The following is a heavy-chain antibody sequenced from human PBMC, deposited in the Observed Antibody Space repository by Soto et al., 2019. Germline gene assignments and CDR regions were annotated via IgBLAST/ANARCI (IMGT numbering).Heavy chain of an antibody. Sequence: SQTLSLTCAVYGGSFSGYYWSWIRQPPGKGLEWIGEINHSGSTNYNPSLKSRVTISVDTXXXXXXXXXXXXTAADTAVYYCARGGSMVRGVINFLSGYWGQGTLVTVSS. CDR1: GGSFSGYY. CDR2: INHSGST. CDR3: ARGGSMVRGVINFLSGY. V-gene: IGHV4-34*01. J-gene: IGHJ4*02. D-gene: IGHD3-10*01.